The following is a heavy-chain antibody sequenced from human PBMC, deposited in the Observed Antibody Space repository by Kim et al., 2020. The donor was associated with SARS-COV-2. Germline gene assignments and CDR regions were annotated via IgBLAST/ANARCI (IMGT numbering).Heavy chain of an antibody. Sequence: NPSLKSRVTISVDTSKNQFSLKLSSVTAADTAVYYCASYYGSGRGYFDYWGQGTLVTVSS. J-gene: IGHJ4*02. V-gene: IGHV4-34*01. CDR3: ASYYGSGRGYFDY. D-gene: IGHD3-10*01.